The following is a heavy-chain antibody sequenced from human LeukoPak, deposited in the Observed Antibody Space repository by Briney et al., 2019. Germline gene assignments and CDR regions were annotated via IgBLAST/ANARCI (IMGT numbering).Heavy chain of an antibody. CDR3: AKSSVTTHSGWFDP. CDR1: GFTFSNYG. Sequence: GGSLRLSCAASGFTFSNYGMHWVRQAPGKGLEWVAVISYDGGNTYYTDSVMGRFTISRDTSKNTLYLQMNSLRAEDTAVYYCAKSSVTTHSGWFDPWGQGTLVTVSS. V-gene: IGHV3-30*18. CDR2: ISYDGGNT. D-gene: IGHD4-17*01. J-gene: IGHJ5*02.